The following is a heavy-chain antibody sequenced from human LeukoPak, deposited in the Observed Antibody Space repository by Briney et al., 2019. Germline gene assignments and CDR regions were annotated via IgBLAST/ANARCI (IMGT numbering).Heavy chain of an antibody. J-gene: IGHJ4*02. CDR2: IYYTGST. CDR3: ARRLASYSGYDGTYFDY. CDR1: GGSISSSSYY. Sequence: SETLSLTCTVSGGSISSSSYYWGWIRQPPGKGLEWIGSIYYTGSTYYNPSPKSRVTISVDTSKNQFSLKLSSVTAADTAVYYCARRLASYSGYDGTYFDYWGQGTLVTVSS. D-gene: IGHD5-12*01. V-gene: IGHV4-39*01.